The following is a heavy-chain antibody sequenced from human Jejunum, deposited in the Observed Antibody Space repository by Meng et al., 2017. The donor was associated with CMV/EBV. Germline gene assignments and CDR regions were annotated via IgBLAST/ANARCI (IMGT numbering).Heavy chain of an antibody. CDR3: ARDSIASALDY. D-gene: IGHD6-13*01. Sequence: AAVFSIGVDCRNWVRQAPGKGLEWVAYIDSFSSTMYYTASIKGRFTISRDNAKNSLYLQMNSLSAEDTAVYYCARDSIASALDYWGQGVLVTVSS. CDR1: VFSIGVDC. V-gene: IGHV3-48*01. CDR2: IDSFSSTM. J-gene: IGHJ4*02.